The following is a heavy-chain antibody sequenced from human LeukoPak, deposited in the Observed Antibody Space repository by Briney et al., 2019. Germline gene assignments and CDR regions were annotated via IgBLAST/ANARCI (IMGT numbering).Heavy chain of an antibody. CDR1: GFTFSSYS. CDR3: ARRGHGYGSPFDY. J-gene: IGHJ4*02. V-gene: IGHV3-66*04. Sequence: GGSLRLSCATSGFTFSSYSMNWVRQAPGKGLEWVSMIYPNGNTFYTDSVKGRFTISRDNSKNTLDLQMSSLRAEDTAVYYCARRGHGYGSPFDYWGQGTLVTVSS. CDR2: IYPNGNT. D-gene: IGHD5-18*01.